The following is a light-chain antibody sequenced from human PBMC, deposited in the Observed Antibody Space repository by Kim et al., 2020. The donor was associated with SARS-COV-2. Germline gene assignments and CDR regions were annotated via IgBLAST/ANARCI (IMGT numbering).Light chain of an antibody. V-gene: IGLV3-19*01. CDR2: GRN. CDR3: QSRDTGGNIL. CDR1: SLRSYY. Sequence: VALGQTVRITCQGDSLRSYYATWYQQRPRQAPVLVIYGRNNRPSGFPDRFSGSTSGNTASLTISGAQAEDEADFYCQSRDTGGNILFGGGTQLTVL. J-gene: IGLJ2*01.